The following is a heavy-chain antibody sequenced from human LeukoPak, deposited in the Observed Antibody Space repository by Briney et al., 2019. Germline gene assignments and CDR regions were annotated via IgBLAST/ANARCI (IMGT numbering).Heavy chain of an antibody. J-gene: IGHJ5*02. D-gene: IGHD1-1*01. CDR3: TRVAQSGPTGWFDP. CDR1: GFTFSSYS. V-gene: IGHV3-21*01. Sequence: GGSLRLSCAASGFTFSSYSMNWVRQAPGKGLEWVSSISSSTGSYIYYADSVKGRFTISRDNPGNVVYLQMDSLRAEDTAVYYCTRVAQSGPTGWFDPWGQGTLVTVSS. CDR2: ISSSTGSYI.